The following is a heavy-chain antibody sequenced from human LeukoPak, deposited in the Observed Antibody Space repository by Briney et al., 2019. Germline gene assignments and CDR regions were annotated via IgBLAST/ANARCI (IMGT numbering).Heavy chain of an antibody. D-gene: IGHD4-23*01. J-gene: IGHJ4*02. Sequence: PGGSLRLPCAASGFTFDGYAMHWVRQAPGKGLEWVSGISWDSGAIGYADSVKGRFTISRDNAKNSLYLEMDSLRAEDTALYYCAKDYGGNHWFDYWGQGTLVTVSS. V-gene: IGHV3-9*01. CDR3: AKDYGGNHWFDY. CDR2: ISWDSGAI. CDR1: GFTFDGYA.